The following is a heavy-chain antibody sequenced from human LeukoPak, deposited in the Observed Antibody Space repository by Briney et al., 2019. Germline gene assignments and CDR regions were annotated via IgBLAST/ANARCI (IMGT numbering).Heavy chain of an antibody. CDR1: SGSISSYY. CDR3: ARSKKDYYYGMDV. J-gene: IGHJ6*02. V-gene: IGHV4-59*12. Sequence: PSETLSLTCTVSSGSISSYYWSWIRQPPGKGLEWIGYIYYSGSTYYNPSLKSRVTISVDTSKNQFSLKLSSVTAADTAVYYCARSKKDYYYGMDVWGQGTTVTVSS. CDR2: IYYSGST. D-gene: IGHD4-11*01.